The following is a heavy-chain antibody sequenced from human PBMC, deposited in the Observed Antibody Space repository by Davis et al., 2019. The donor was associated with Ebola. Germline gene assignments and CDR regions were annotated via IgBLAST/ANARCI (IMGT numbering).Heavy chain of an antibody. D-gene: IGHD3-16*02. CDR2: ISGSGGST. J-gene: IGHJ4*02. CDR3: ARVITFGGVIVPYFDY. V-gene: IGHV3-23*01. CDR1: GFTFSSYA. Sequence: AGSLRLSCAASGFTFSSYAMSWVRQAPGKVLEWVSAISGSGGSTYYADSVKGRFTISRDNAKNSLYLQMNSLRAEDTAVYYCARVITFGGVIVPYFDYWGQGTLVTVSS.